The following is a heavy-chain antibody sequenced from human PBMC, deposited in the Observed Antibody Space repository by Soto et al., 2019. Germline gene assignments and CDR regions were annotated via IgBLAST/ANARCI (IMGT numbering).Heavy chain of an antibody. CDR3: ASHSSLRGYCISTSCYGYYYGMDV. CDR2: IIPIFGTA. J-gene: IGHJ6*02. D-gene: IGHD2-2*01. CDR1: GGTFSSYA. V-gene: IGHV1-69*12. Sequence: QVQLVQSGAEVKKPGSSVKVSCKASGGTFSSYAISWVRQAPGQGLEWMGGIIPIFGTADYAQKFQGRVTITADESTSTGYMELSSLRSEDTAVYYCASHSSLRGYCISTSCYGYYYGMDVWGQGTTVTVSS.